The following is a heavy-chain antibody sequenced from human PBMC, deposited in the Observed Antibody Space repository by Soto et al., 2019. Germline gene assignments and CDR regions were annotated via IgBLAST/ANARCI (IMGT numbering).Heavy chain of an antibody. V-gene: IGHV4-59*11. CDR1: GGSISSHY. Sequence: QVQLQESGPGLVKPSETLSLTCTVSGGSISSHYWSWIRQPPGTGLEWVGYIYYSGSTNYNPTLKRRVTMSLDTSTNQSSLKLSSVTAGDTAVYYCARFPPAGYYNLGGFAPWGPGTLVTISS. J-gene: IGHJ5*02. D-gene: IGHD3-9*01. CDR3: ARFPPAGYYNLGGFAP. CDR2: IYYSGST.